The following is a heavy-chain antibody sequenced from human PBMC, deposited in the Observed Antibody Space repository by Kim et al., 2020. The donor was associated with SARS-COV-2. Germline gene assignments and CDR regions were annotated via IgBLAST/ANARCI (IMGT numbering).Heavy chain of an antibody. Sequence: SETLSLTCDVSGGYITNYYWSWIRQPPGKGLEWIGYIYNRGNTNYNPSLKSRVTISVDRSKNQFSLHLTSVTAADTAVYYCARGRISLLGVVQDNYYFMDVGGKGTTVTVPS. CDR2: IYNRGNT. CDR1: GGYITNYY. D-gene: IGHD3-3*01. CDR3: ARGRISLLGVVQDNYYFMDV. J-gene: IGHJ6*03. V-gene: IGHV4-59*01.